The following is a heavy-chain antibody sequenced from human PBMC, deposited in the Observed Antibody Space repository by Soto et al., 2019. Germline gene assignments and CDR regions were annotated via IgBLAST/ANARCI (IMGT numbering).Heavy chain of an antibody. CDR3: ATSPRSGYEPPWDY. J-gene: IGHJ4*02. CDR2: ISGSGDNT. D-gene: IGHD6-25*01. V-gene: IGHV3-23*01. CDR1: GFIFSTDA. Sequence: EVQLLESGGRLVQPGGSLRLSCAASGFIFSTDALNWVRQAPGKGLEWVSGISGSGDNTYYADSVKGRFTISRDNSKNTLYLQMNSVRVEDTAVYYCATSPRSGYEPPWDYWGQGTLVTVSS.